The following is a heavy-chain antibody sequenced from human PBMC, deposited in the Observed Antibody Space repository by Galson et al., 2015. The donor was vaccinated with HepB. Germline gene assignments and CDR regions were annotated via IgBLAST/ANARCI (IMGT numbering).Heavy chain of an antibody. CDR1: GFTLSSYA. D-gene: IGHD1-26*01. CDR2: ISYDGSNK. Sequence: SLRLSCAASGFTLSSYAMHWVRQAPGKGLEWVAVISYDGSNKYYADSVKGRFTISRDNSKNTLYLQMNSLRAEDTAVYYCARGEGGELLPQFDYWGQGTLVTVSS. V-gene: IGHV3-30-3*01. CDR3: ARGEGGELLPQFDY. J-gene: IGHJ4*02.